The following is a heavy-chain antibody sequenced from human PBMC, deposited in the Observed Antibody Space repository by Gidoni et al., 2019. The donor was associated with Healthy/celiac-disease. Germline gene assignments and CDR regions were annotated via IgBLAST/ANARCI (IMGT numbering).Heavy chain of an antibody. Sequence: QVQLVQSGAEVKKPGSSVKFSCKASGGTFSSYAISWVRQAPGQGLEWMGRIIPILGIANYAQKFQGRVKITADKSTSTAYMELSSLRSEDTAVYYWAREGITTETKNGFDPWGQGTLVTVSS. D-gene: IGHD3-3*01. CDR1: GGTFSSYA. J-gene: IGHJ5*02. CDR3: AREGITTETKNGFDP. CDR2: IIPILGIA. V-gene: IGHV1-69*04.